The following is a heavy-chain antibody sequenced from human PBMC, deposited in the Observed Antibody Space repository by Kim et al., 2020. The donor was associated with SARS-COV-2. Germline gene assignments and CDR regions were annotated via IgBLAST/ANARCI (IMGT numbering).Heavy chain of an antibody. CDR1: GFTFSSYG. D-gene: IGHD6-13*01. Sequence: GGSLRLSCAASGFTFSSYGMHWVRQAPGKGLEWVAVISYDGSNKYYADSVKGRFTISRDNSKNTLYLQMNSLRAEDTAVYYCAKSLAAAGTDYGMDVWCQGTTVTVSS. CDR3: AKSLAAAGTDYGMDV. V-gene: IGHV3-30*18. CDR2: ISYDGSNK. J-gene: IGHJ6*02.